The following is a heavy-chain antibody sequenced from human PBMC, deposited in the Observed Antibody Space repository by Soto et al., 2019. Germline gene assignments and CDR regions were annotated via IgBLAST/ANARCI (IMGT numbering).Heavy chain of an antibody. J-gene: IGHJ4*02. CDR1: GFTFSDHY. CDR3: ARAGGGSYLDY. D-gene: IGHD1-26*01. V-gene: IGHV3-72*01. Sequence: EVQLVESGGGLVQPGGSLRLSCAASGFTFSDHYMDWVRQAPGKGLEWVGRTRNKANSYTTEYAASVKGRFTISRDDSKNSLYLQMNSLNTEDTAVYYCARAGGGSYLDYWGQGTLVTVSS. CDR2: TRNKANSYTT.